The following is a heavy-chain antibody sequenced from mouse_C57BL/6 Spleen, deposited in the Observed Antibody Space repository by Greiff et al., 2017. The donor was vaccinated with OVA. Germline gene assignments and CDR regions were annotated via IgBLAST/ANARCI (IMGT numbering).Heavy chain of an antibody. Sequence: VQLQQSGAELVRPGSSVKLSCKASGYTFTSYWMDWVKQRPGQGLEWIGNIYPSDSETHYNQKFKDKATLTVDKSSSTAYMQLSSLTSEDSAVYYCALYDYGDYWGQGTTLTVSS. CDR1: GYTFTSYW. V-gene: IGHV1-61*01. J-gene: IGHJ2*01. CDR2: IYPSDSET. CDR3: ALYDYGDY. D-gene: IGHD2-4*01.